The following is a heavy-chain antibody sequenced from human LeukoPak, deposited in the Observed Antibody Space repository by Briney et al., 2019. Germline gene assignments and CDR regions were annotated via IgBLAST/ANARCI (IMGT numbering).Heavy chain of an antibody. J-gene: IGHJ4*02. CDR1: GFTFSSYA. V-gene: IGHV3-30*04. D-gene: IGHD2-21*01. Sequence: GGSLRLSCAASGFTFSSYAMHWVRQAPGKGLEWVAVISYDGSNKYYADSVKGRFTISRDNSKNTLYLQMNSLRAEDTAVYYCARDRVVVSSEGFDYWGQGTLVTVSS. CDR2: ISYDGSNK. CDR3: ARDRVVVSSEGFDY.